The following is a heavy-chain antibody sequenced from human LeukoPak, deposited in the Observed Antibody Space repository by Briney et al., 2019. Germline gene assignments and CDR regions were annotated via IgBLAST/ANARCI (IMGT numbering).Heavy chain of an antibody. V-gene: IGHV3-23*01. Sequence: GGSLRLSCAASGFTFSSYAMSWVRQAPGKGLEWVSAISGSGGSTYYADSVKGRFTISRDNSKNTLYLQMNSLRAEDTAVYYCAKDGFRGIAAIYYYYYYMDVWGKGTTVTVSS. CDR2: ISGSGGST. J-gene: IGHJ6*03. CDR1: GFTFSSYA. CDR3: AKDGFRGIAAIYYYYYYMDV. D-gene: IGHD6-13*01.